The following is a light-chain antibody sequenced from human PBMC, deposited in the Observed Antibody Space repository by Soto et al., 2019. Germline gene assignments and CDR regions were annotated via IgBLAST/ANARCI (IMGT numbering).Light chain of an antibody. CDR3: HHYNSWPYT. J-gene: IGKJ2*01. CDR1: RDAYNGY. Sequence: EIVLTQSPDTLSLSPWERATLSCRASRDAYNGYLAWYQQKPGQAPRLLIYDASTRAPGFPARFSGSGSGTEFTLTVSSLQSEDFAVYYCHHYNSWPYTFGQGTKVDIK. CDR2: DAS. V-gene: IGKV3-15*01.